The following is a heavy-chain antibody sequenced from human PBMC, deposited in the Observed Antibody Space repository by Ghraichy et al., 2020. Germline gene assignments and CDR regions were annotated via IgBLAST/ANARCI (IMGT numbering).Heavy chain of an antibody. Sequence: SETLSLTCAVYGGSFSGYYWSWIRQPPGKGLEWIGELNHSGSTNYNPSLKSRVTISVDTSKNQFSLKLSSVTAADTAVYYCARIFSSSWYEIYYYYYGMDVWGQGTTVTVSS. V-gene: IGHV4-34*01. CDR3: ARIFSSSWYEIYYYYYGMDV. CDR2: LNHSGST. J-gene: IGHJ6*02. CDR1: GGSFSGYY. D-gene: IGHD6-13*01.